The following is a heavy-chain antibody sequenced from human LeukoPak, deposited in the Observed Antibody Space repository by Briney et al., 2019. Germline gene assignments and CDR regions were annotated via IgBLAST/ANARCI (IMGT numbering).Heavy chain of an antibody. V-gene: IGHV4-59*01. CDR1: GGSISIYY. CDR2: IYYSGST. J-gene: IGHJ6*03. CDR3: ARATNYYGSGSPPAPYYYYYYMDV. Sequence: PSETLSLTCTVSGGSISIYYWSWIRQPPGKGLEWIGYIYYSGSTNYNPSLKSRVTISVDTSKNQFSLKLSSVTAADTAVYYCARATNYYGSGSPPAPYYYYYYMDVWGKGTTVTVSS. D-gene: IGHD3-10*01.